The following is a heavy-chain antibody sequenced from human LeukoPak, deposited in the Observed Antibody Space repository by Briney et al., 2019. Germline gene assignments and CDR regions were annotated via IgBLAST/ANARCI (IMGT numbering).Heavy chain of an antibody. Sequence: GESLKISCKGSGYSFTSYWIGRVRQMPGKGLEWMGSIYPGDSDTTYSPSFQGQVTTSADKSISTAYLQWSSLKASDTAMYYRAKWGGYYMDVWGKGTTVTVSS. CDR2: IYPGDSDT. D-gene: IGHD3-16*01. CDR3: AKWGGYYMDV. V-gene: IGHV5-51*01. J-gene: IGHJ6*03. CDR1: GYSFTSYW.